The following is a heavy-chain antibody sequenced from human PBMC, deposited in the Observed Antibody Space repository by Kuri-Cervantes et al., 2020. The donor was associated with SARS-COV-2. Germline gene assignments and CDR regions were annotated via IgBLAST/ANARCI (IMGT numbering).Heavy chain of an antibody. CDR3: AKDWRGVGATPLGDSPSD. D-gene: IGHD1-26*01. CDR2: VSDVGINT. CDR1: GFTFSYYA. J-gene: IGHJ4*02. V-gene: IGHV3-30-3*01. Sequence: GESLKISCAASGFTFSYYAMHWVRQASGKGLEWVAVVSDVGINTYYADSVKGRFTISRDNSKNTLGLQMSSLRAEETAVYYCAKDWRGVGATPLGDSPSDWGQGTLVTVSS.